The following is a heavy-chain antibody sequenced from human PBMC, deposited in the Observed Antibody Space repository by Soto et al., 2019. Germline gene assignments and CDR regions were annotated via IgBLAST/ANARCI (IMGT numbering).Heavy chain of an antibody. D-gene: IGHD2-21*02. Sequence: QVQLVQSGAEVKKPGSSVKVSCKASGGTFSSYAISWVRQAPGQGLEWMGGIIPIFGTANYAQKFQGRVTITADESTSTAYMELSSQRSEDTAVYYCASREDCGGDCWYFDLWGRGTLVTVSS. CDR2: IIPIFGTA. CDR1: GGTFSSYA. CDR3: ASREDCGGDCWYFDL. J-gene: IGHJ2*01. V-gene: IGHV1-69*12.